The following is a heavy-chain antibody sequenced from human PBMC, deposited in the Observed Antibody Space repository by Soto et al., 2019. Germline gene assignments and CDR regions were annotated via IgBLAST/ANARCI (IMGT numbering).Heavy chain of an antibody. D-gene: IGHD5-18*01. J-gene: IGHJ3*02. Sequence: PGGSLRLSCAASGSTFSTYVMNWVRQAPGKGLEWVSTISGSGSNTHYADSVKGRFTISRDNSKNTLYLQMNSLRAEDTAVYYCAKHHVRGYSYGYVHAFDIWGQGTMVTVSS. CDR3: AKHHVRGYSYGYVHAFDI. V-gene: IGHV3-23*01. CDR2: ISGSGSNT. CDR1: GSTFSTYV.